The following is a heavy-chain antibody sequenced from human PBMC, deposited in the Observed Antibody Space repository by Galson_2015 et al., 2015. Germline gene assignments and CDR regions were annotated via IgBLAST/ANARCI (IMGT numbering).Heavy chain of an antibody. V-gene: IGHV4-39*01. CDR2: IYYSGST. Sequence: ETLSLTCTVSGGSISSSSYYWGWIRQPPGRGLEWIGSIYYSGSTYYNPSLKSRVTISVDTSKNQFSLKLSSVTAADTAVYYCARRPFMVRGDNWLDPWGQGTLVTVSS. CDR1: GGSISSSSYY. D-gene: IGHD3-10*01. J-gene: IGHJ5*02. CDR3: ARRPFMVRGDNWLDP.